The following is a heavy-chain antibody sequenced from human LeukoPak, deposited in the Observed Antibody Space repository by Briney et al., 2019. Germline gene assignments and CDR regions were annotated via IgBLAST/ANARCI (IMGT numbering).Heavy chain of an antibody. D-gene: IGHD3-3*01. CDR3: ARHKTITIFGAVPNWFDP. CDR2: VNPNSGNT. V-gene: IGHV1-8*03. J-gene: IGHJ5*02. CDR1: GYTFSTYD. Sequence: ASVKVSCKASGYTFSTYDINWVRQAAGQGLEWMGWVNPNSGNTGYAQKFQGRVTITRNTSISTAYMGLSSLRSEDTAVYYCARHKTITIFGAVPNWFDPWGQGTLVTVSS.